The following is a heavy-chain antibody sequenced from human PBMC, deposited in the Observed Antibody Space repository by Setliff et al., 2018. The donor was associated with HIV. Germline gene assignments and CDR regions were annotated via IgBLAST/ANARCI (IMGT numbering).Heavy chain of an antibody. Sequence: PSETLSLTCTVSGDFSNIQWWTWMRQSPGLGLQWIGSIHHSGSTYYDPSLKNRVTLSVDTSNNQFSLKLNSVTAADTAVYYCARDQSDWFYWGQGTLVTVSS. V-gene: IGHV4-59*11. J-gene: IGHJ4*02. CDR1: GDFSNIQW. D-gene: IGHD3-3*01. CDR2: IHHSGST. CDR3: ARDQSDWFY.